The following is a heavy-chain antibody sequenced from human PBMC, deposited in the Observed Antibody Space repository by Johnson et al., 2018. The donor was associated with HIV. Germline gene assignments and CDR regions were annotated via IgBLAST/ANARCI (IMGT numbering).Heavy chain of an antibody. Sequence: QVQLVESGGGLVQPGGSLRLSCAASGFTFSYYAIFWVRQAPGKGLEWVAVISHDGSNKYYADSVKGRFTISRDNAKNSLYLQMNSLRAEDTAVYYCARDWVIGDAFDIWGQGTKVTVSS. D-gene: IGHD2-21*01. V-gene: IGHV3-30-3*01. CDR2: ISHDGSNK. J-gene: IGHJ3*02. CDR1: GFTFSYYA. CDR3: ARDWVIGDAFDI.